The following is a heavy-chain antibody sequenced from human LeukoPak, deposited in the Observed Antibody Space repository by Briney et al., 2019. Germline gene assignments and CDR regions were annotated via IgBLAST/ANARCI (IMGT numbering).Heavy chain of an antibody. Sequence: SETLSLTCTVSGGSTTSSYWSWIRQPPGRGLEWIGYIYYSGSINYNPSLESRVTISLDTSKNQFSLKLSSVTAADTAVYYCARRGDSGFFYAMDVWGQGTTVTVSS. CDR1: GGSTTSSY. CDR2: IYYSGSI. D-gene: IGHD2-21*01. J-gene: IGHJ6*01. V-gene: IGHV4-59*08. CDR3: ARRGDSGFFYAMDV.